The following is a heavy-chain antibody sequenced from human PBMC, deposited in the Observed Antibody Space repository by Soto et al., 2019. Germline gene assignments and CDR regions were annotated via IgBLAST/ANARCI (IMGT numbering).Heavy chain of an antibody. Sequence: PSETLSLTCTVSGGTISSWYWSWIRQPPGKGLEWIGYIYYSGSTNCNPSLKSRVTISVDTSKNQFSLKLSSVTAADTAVYYCARQEWYYYDSSGSLGHAFDIWGQGTMVTVSS. CDR1: GGTISSWY. CDR3: ARQEWYYYDSSGSLGHAFDI. CDR2: IYYSGST. D-gene: IGHD3-22*01. J-gene: IGHJ3*02. V-gene: IGHV4-59*08.